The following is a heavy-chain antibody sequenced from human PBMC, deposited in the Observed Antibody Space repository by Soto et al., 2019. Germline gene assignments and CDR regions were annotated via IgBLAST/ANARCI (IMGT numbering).Heavy chain of an antibody. CDR1: GFTFDDYA. CDR2: ISWNSGSI. CDR3: AKEGNYDYIWGSYRTFDY. V-gene: IGHV3-9*01. D-gene: IGHD3-16*02. Sequence: GGSLRLSCAASGFTFDDYAMHWVRQAPGKGLEWVSGISWNSGSIGYADSVKGRFTISRDNAKNSLYLQMNSLRAEDTALYYCAKEGNYDYIWGSYRTFDYWGQGTLVTVSS. J-gene: IGHJ4*02.